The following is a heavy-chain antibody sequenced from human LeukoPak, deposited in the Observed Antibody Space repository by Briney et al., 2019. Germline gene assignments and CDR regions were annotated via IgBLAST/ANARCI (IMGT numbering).Heavy chain of an antibody. CDR1: GFTFSSYG. J-gene: IGHJ4*02. CDR2: ISGSGGST. V-gene: IGHV3-23*01. Sequence: PGGTLRLSCAASGFTFSSYGMSWVRQAPGKGLEWVSAISGSGGSTYYADSVKGRFTISRDNSKNTLYLQMNSLRAEDTALYYCAKDISLGYYGGNSGFDYWGQGTLVTVSS. D-gene: IGHD4-23*01. CDR3: AKDISLGYYGGNSGFDY.